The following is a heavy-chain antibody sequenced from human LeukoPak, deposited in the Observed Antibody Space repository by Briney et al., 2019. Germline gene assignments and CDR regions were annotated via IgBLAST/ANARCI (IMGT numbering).Heavy chain of an antibody. CDR3: ARAAYYRFDY. D-gene: IGHD1-26*01. CDR2: IKEDGSEK. J-gene: IGHJ4*02. Sequence: GGSLRLSCVASGFTFSNYWMNWVRQAPGKGLEWVANIKEDGSEKYYVDSVKGRFTISRDNAENTLYLQMSSLRAEDTAIYFCARAAYYRFDYWGQGTLVTVSS. V-gene: IGHV3-7*01. CDR1: GFTFSNYW.